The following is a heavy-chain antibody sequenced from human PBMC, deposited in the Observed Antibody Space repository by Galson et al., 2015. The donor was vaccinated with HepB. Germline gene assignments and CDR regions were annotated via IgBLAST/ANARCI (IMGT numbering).Heavy chain of an antibody. CDR2: IKQDGSEK. D-gene: IGHD3-3*01. J-gene: IGHJ6*02. CDR3: ARDSFFTPALMDV. CDR1: GFTFSSYW. V-gene: IGHV3-7*01. Sequence: SLRLSCAASGFTFSSYWMSWVRQAPGKGLEWVANIKQDGSEKYYVDSVKGRFTISRDNAKNSLYLQMNSLRAEDTAVYYCARDSFFTPALMDVWGQGTTVTVSS.